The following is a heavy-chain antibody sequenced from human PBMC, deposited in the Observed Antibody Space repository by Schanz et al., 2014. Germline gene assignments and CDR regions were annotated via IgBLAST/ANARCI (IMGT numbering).Heavy chain of an antibody. CDR2: IKSKTDGGTR. CDR1: GFTLNNAW. D-gene: IGHD3-10*01. CDR3: TADLWFGAVWGVW. J-gene: IGHJ4*02. V-gene: IGHV3-15*01. Sequence: EAQLLESGGGLVQPGGSLRLSCATSGFTLNNAWMNWVRQAPGKGLQWVARIKSKTDGGTRDYAAPVKGRFTISTDDSKNTVYLQMTSLQTEDTPVYYCTADLWFGAVWGVWWGQGTLVTVSS.